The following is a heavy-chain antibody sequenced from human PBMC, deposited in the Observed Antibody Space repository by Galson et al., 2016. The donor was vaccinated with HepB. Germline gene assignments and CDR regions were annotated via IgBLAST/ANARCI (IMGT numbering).Heavy chain of an antibody. J-gene: IGHJ3*02. CDR1: GGSFSGYY. CDR2: INHSGST. D-gene: IGHD4-17*01. Sequence: SETLSLTCGVYGGSFSGYYWSWIRQPPGKGLECIGEINHSGSTNYNQSLKSRVTISVDASKNQFSLKVSSVTAADTAVYYCARGNDYGDFRDAFDIWGQGTVVTGSS. CDR3: ARGNDYGDFRDAFDI. V-gene: IGHV4-34*01.